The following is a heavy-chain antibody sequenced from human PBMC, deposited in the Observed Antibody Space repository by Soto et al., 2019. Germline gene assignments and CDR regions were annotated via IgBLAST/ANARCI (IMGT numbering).Heavy chain of an antibody. CDR2: AYYSGDT. J-gene: IGHJ5*02. V-gene: IGHV4-59*01. CDR1: GGSINRYL. Sequence: PSGTLSLTCSVSGGSINRYLWSWIRQPPGKGLEWIGYAYYSGDTGYNPSLQSRVTMAVDTSKNQVSLKLTSVTAADTAVYYCARDRSTYGGGGTGEVKENWFDPWGQGALVPVSS. D-gene: IGHD2-8*01. CDR3: ARDRSTYGGGGTGEVKENWFDP.